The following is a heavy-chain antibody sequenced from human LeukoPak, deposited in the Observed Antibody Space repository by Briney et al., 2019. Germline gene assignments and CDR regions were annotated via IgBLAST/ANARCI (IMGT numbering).Heavy chain of an antibody. J-gene: IGHJ4*02. D-gene: IGHD6-19*01. CDR2: IYYSGST. V-gene: IGHV4-59*01. Sequence: SETLSLTCTVSGGSISSYYWSWIRQPPGKGLEWIGYIYYSGSTNYNPSLKSRVTISVDTSKNQFSLKLSSVTAADTAVYYCAREAGWYRFEYWGQGTLATVSS. CDR3: AREAGWYRFEY. CDR1: GGSISSYY.